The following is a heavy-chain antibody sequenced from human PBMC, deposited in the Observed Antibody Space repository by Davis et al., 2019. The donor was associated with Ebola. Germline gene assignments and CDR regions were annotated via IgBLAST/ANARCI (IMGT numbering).Heavy chain of an antibody. CDR1: GDSVSINSGG. D-gene: IGHD5-12*01. CDR2: TYYTASKWYN. Sequence: HSQTLSLTCAISGDSVSINSGGWNWIRQSPSRGLEWLGRTYYTASKWYNDYAVSVRSRMIISPDTSKNQLSLHLNSVTPEDTAVYYCVRGWLRSAFDQWGQGTLVTVSS. V-gene: IGHV6-1*01. J-gene: IGHJ4*02. CDR3: VRGWLRSAFDQ.